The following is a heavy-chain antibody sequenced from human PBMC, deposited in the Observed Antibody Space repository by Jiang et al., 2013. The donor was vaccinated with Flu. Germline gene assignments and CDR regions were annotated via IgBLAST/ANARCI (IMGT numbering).Heavy chain of an antibody. D-gene: IGHD6-6*01. V-gene: IGHV1-46*02. CDR1: GYTFNNYY. J-gene: IGHJ5*02. CDR2: INPSGST. Sequence: SGAEVKKPGASVKVSCKPSGYTFNNYYMHWVRQAPGQGLEWMAIINPSGSTTYAEKFQGRITMTRDTSTSTVYMERSSLRSEDTAVYYCATSGGHSTSMNNWFDPWGQGTLVTVSS. CDR3: ATSGGHSTSMNNWFDP.